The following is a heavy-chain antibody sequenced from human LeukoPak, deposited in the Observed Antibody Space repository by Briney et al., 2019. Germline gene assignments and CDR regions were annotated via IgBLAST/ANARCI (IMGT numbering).Heavy chain of an antibody. CDR3: GKNRYSGSLSPFDI. V-gene: IGHV3-23*01. CDR1: KFAFSSYA. J-gene: IGHJ3*02. Sequence: GGSLRLSCAASKFAFSSYAMSWVRQAPGKGLEWVSAISGGGGNTYYADSVRGRFTISRDNSKNTLYLQMNSLRAEDTAVYYCGKNRYSGSLSPFDIWGQGTMVTVSS. CDR2: ISGGGGNT. D-gene: IGHD1-26*01.